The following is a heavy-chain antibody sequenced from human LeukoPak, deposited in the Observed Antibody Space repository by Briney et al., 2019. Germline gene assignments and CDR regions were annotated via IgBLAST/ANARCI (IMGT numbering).Heavy chain of an antibody. CDR2: IYYSGST. CDR1: GGSISSGGYY. V-gene: IGHV4-31*03. J-gene: IGHJ3*02. CDR3: ARAIVVIYAFDI. Sequence: SETLSLTCTVSGGSISSGGYYWSWIRQHPGKGLEWIGYIYYSGSTYYNPSLKSRVTISVGTSKNQFSLKLSSVTAADTAVYYCARAIVVIYAFDIWGQGTMVTVSS. D-gene: IGHD3-22*01.